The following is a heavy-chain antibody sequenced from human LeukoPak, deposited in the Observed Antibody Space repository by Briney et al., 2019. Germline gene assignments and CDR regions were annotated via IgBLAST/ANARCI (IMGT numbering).Heavy chain of an antibody. Sequence: GGSLRLSCAASGFTFSSYSMNWVRQAPGKGLEWVSYISSSSSTIYYADSVKGRFTISRDNSKNTLYLQMHSLRVEDTAVYYCVKDYSTIAAAANPLFDYWGQGALVTVSS. CDR2: ISSSSSTI. D-gene: IGHD6-13*01. CDR3: VKDYSTIAAAANPLFDY. J-gene: IGHJ4*02. V-gene: IGHV3-48*01. CDR1: GFTFSSYS.